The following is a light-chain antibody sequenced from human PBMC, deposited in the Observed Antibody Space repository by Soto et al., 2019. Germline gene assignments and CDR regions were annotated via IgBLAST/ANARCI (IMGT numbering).Light chain of an antibody. V-gene: IGKV1-5*01. CDR3: QQYSDSFWA. CDR1: QTINNW. Sequence: DIPMTQSPSTLSASVGDRVTITCRASQTINNWLAWYQQRPGKAPRLLIYDVSILESGVPSRLSGSGSGTEFTLTITSLQPDDFATYYCQQYSDSFWAFGQGTKVEIK. J-gene: IGKJ1*01. CDR2: DVS.